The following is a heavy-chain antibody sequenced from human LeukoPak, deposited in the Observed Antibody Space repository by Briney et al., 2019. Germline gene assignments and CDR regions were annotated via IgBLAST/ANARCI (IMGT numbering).Heavy chain of an antibody. D-gene: IGHD6-19*01. CDR2: IKQDGSEK. J-gene: IGHJ4*02. CDR1: GFTFSSYW. V-gene: IGHV3-7*03. Sequence: PGGSLRLSCAASGFTFSSYWMNWVRQAPGKGLEWVANIKQDGSEKYYVDSVKGRFTISRDNAKKSLYLQMNSLRAEDTAVYHCARGISYSSGWFYFDYWGQGMLVTVSS. CDR3: ARGISYSSGWFYFDY.